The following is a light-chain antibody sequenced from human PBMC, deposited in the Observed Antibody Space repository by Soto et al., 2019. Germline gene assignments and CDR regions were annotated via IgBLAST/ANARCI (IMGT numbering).Light chain of an antibody. CDR2: EVS. Sequence: SALTQPASVSGSPGQSIAISCTGTSSDVGGYNYVSWYQQHPGKAPKLMIYEVSNRPSGVSNRFSGSKSGNTASLTISGLQAEDEADYYCSSCTSSNTWVFGGGTKVTVL. CDR1: SSDVGGYNY. J-gene: IGLJ3*02. V-gene: IGLV2-14*01. CDR3: SSCTSSNTWV.